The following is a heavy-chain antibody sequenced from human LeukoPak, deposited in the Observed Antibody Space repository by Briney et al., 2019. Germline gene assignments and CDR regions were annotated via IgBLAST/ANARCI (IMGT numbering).Heavy chain of an antibody. CDR2: ISSSGSTI. CDR1: GFTFSSYE. J-gene: IGHJ4*02. Sequence: GGSLRLSCAASGFTFSSYEMNWVRQAPGKGLEWVSYISSSGSTIYYADSVKGRFTISRDNAKNSLYLQMNTLRAEDTAVYYCARGASWYSSSWYYFDYWGQGTLVTVSS. V-gene: IGHV3-48*03. CDR3: ARGASWYSSSWYYFDY. D-gene: IGHD6-13*01.